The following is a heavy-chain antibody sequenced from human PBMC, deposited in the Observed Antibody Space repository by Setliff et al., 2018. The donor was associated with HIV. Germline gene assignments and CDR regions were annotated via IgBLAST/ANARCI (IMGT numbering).Heavy chain of an antibody. V-gene: IGHV4-39*01. CDR1: GVSINRTDHY. CDR3: ARYRSKLDWFAP. J-gene: IGHJ5*02. Sequence: PSETLSLTCSVSGVSINRTDHYWGWIRQSPGKSLEWIGSVSQSGSTYYNPSLKSRITISVDRSKNLFSLKLISVTAADQGVYYCARYRSKLDWFAPWGQGALVTVSS. CDR2: VSQSGST. D-gene: IGHD1-26*01.